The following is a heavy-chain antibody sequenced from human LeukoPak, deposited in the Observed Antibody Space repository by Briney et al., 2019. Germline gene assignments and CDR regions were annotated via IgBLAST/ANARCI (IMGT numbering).Heavy chain of an antibody. V-gene: IGHV1-2*02. CDR1: GYTFTGYY. CDR2: INPNSGDT. CDR3: ARDHGYSGYLDAFDV. Sequence: ASVKVSCKASGYTFTGYYMHWIRQAPGQGLEWMGWINPNSGDTIHAQRFQGRVTMTRDTSISTAYVELSRLRSDDTAVYYCARDHGYSGYLDAFDVWGQGTMVTVSS. D-gene: IGHD5-12*01. J-gene: IGHJ3*01.